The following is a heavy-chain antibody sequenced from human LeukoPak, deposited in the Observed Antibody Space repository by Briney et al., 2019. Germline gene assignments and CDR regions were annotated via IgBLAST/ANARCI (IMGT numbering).Heavy chain of an antibody. V-gene: IGHV4-34*01. Sequence: SETLSLTCAVYGGSFSGYYWSWIRQPPGKGLEWIGEINHSGGTNYNPSLKSRVTISVDTSKNQFSLKLSSVTAADTAVYYCARAPGYNVDYWGQGTLVTVSS. J-gene: IGHJ4*02. CDR1: GGSFSGYY. CDR2: INHSGGT. CDR3: ARAPGYNVDY. D-gene: IGHD5-24*01.